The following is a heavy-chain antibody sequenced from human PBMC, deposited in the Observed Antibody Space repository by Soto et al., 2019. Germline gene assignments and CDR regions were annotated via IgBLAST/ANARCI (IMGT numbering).Heavy chain of an antibody. CDR2: ISAYNGNT. CDR3: AKLRRAYYYGSGPLSGMDV. V-gene: IGHV1-18*01. Sequence: ASVKVSCKASGYTFTSYGISWVRQAPGQGLEWMGWISAYNGNTNYAQKLQGRVTMTTDTSTSTAYMELSSLRSDDTAVYYCAKLRRAYYYGSGPLSGMDVWGQGTTVTVS. CDR1: GYTFTSYG. J-gene: IGHJ6*02. D-gene: IGHD3-10*01.